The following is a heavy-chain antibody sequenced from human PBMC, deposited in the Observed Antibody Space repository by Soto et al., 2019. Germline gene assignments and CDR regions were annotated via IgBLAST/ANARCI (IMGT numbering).Heavy chain of an antibody. CDR1: GFTFSNYW. Sequence: EVQLVESGGGLVQPGGSLRLSCAASGFTFSNYWMSWVRQAPGKGLEWVANIKRDGSEKYYVDSVKGRFTISRDNAKNSLYLQMNTLRAEDTAVYYCARGYFDWLFYFDYWGQGILVTVSS. CDR2: IKRDGSEK. CDR3: ARGYFDWLFYFDY. D-gene: IGHD3-9*01. V-gene: IGHV3-7*03. J-gene: IGHJ4*02.